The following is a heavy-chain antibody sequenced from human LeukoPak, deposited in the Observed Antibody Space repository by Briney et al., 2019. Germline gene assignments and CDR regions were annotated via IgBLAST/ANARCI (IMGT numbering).Heavy chain of an antibody. J-gene: IGHJ6*02. CDR3: AKAAVADYYYGMDV. Sequence: PGGSLRLSCAASGFTFSSYAMSWVRQAPGKGLEWVSSISGSGGSTYYADSVKGRFTISRDNSKNTLYLQMNSLRAEDTAVYYCAKAAVADYYYGMDVWGQGTTVTVSS. D-gene: IGHD6-19*01. CDR2: ISGSGGST. V-gene: IGHV3-23*01. CDR1: GFTFSSYA.